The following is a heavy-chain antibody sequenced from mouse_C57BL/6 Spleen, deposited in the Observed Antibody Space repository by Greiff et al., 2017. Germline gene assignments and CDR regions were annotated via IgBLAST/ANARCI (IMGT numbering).Heavy chain of an antibody. CDR2: INPNYGTT. Sequence: EVKLQESGPELVKPGASVKISCKASGYSFTDYNMNWVKQSNGKSLEWIGVINPNYGTTSYNQKFKGKATLTVDQSSSTAYMQLNSLTSEDSAVYYCARSDYYGSSFYYFGDWGQGTTLTVSS. CDR3: ARSDYYGSSFYYFGD. J-gene: IGHJ2*01. V-gene: IGHV1-39*01. D-gene: IGHD1-1*01. CDR1: GYSFTDYN.